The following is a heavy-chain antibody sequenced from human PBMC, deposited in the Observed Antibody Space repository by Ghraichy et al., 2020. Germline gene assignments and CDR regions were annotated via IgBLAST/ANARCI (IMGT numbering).Heavy chain of an antibody. D-gene: IGHD2-8*01. CDR1: GYTFTSYG. CDR2: ISAYNGNT. J-gene: IGHJ6*02. V-gene: IGHV1-18*01. Sequence: ASVKVSCKASGYTFTSYGISWVRQAPGQGLEWMGWISAYNGNTNYAQKLQGRVTMTTDTSTCTAYMELRSLRSDDTAVYYCARVDWNGVYYYYGMDVWGQGTTVTVCS. CDR3: ARVDWNGVYYYYGMDV.